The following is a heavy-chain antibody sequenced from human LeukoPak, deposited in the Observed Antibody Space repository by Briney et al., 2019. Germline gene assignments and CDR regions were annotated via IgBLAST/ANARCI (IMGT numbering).Heavy chain of an antibody. CDR3: ARDRQGGYDFWSGPYGMDV. D-gene: IGHD3-3*01. J-gene: IGHJ6*04. CDR2: INPNSGGT. Sequence: ASVKVSCKASGYTFTSYGISWVRQAPGQGLEWMGWINPNSGGTNYAQKFQGRVTMTRDTSISTAYMELSRLRSDDTAVYYCARDRQGGYDFWSGPYGMDVWGKGTTVTVSS. V-gene: IGHV1-2*02. CDR1: GYTFTSYG.